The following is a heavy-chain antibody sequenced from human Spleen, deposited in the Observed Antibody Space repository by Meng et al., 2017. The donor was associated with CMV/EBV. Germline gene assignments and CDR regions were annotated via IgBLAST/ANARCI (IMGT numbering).Heavy chain of an antibody. CDR1: GFTFSSYS. J-gene: IGHJ3*02. D-gene: IGHD5-12*01. CDR2: ISTTSSTI. V-gene: IGHV3-48*04. CDR3: ARDPGGPTMLGFDI. Sequence: GESLKISCAASGFTFSSYSMNWVRQAPGKGLEWVSYISTTSSTIYYADSVKGRFTISRDNAKNSLYLQMNSLRGEDTAVYYCARDPGGPTMLGFDIWGQGTLVTVSS.